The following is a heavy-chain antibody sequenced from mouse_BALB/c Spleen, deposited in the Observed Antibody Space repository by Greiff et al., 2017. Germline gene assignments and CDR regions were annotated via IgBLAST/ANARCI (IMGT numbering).Heavy chain of an antibody. CDR2: INSNGGST. V-gene: IGHV5-6-3*01. D-gene: IGHD1-3*01. J-gene: IGHJ2*01. Sequence: EVMLVESGGGLVQPGGSLKLSCAASGFTFSSYGMSWVRQTPDKRLELVATINSNGGSTYYPDSVKGRFTLSRDNAKNTLYLQMSSLKSEDTAMYYCARDNLYYFDYWGQGTTRTVSS. CDR1: GFTFSSYG. CDR3: ARDNLYYFDY.